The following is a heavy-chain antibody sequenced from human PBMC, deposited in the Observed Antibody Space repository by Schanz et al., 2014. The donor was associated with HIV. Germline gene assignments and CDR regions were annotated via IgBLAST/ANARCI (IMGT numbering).Heavy chain of an antibody. V-gene: IGHV1-69*01. Sequence: QVQLVQPGAEVKKPGSSVKVSCKASGGTFSSNAISWVRQAPGQGLEWMGGIIPMFGTRNFAQKFQGRVTITADESTTTAYMELSSLTSEDTAVYYCARGAAEMATMTPWRYWGQGTLVTVSS. D-gene: IGHD5-12*01. CDR3: ARGAAEMATMTPWRY. CDR2: IIPMFGTR. J-gene: IGHJ4*02. CDR1: GGTFSSNA.